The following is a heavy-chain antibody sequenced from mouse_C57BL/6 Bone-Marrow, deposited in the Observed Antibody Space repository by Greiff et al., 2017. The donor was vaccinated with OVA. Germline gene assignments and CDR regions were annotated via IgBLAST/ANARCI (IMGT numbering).Heavy chain of an antibody. D-gene: IGHD1-1*01. CDR1: GYTFTNYW. V-gene: IGHV1-63*01. J-gene: IGHJ3*01. CDR2: IYPGGGYT. CDR3: ARRYDGRGVAY. Sequence: QVQLQQSGAELVRPGPSVKMSCKASGYTFTNYWIGWAKQRPGHGLEWIGDIYPGGGYTNYNEKFKGKATLTADKSSSTAYMQFSSLTSEDSAIYYCARRYDGRGVAYWGQGTLVTVSA.